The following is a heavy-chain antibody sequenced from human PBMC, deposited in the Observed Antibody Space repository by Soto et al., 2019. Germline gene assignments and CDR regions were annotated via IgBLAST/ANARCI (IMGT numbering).Heavy chain of an antibody. CDR3: AKDRRAGGNSAFYFDF. V-gene: IGHV3-23*01. CDR2: ISATGGGT. CDR1: GFKFSNYA. Sequence: PGGSLRLSCAASGFKFSNYAMSWFRQAPGKGLEWVSLISATGGGTYYADSVKGRFTISRDNSHNTLYLQVHSLTAEDTAVYYCAKDRRAGGNSAFYFDFWGQGAQVTLL. J-gene: IGHJ4*02. D-gene: IGHD3-16*01.